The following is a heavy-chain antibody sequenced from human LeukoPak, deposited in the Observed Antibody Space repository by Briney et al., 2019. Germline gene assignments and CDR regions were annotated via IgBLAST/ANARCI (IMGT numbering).Heavy chain of an antibody. CDR1: GGSFSAYY. CDR2: INHSGST. CDR3: AVARGPNFDY. J-gene: IGHJ4*02. D-gene: IGHD3-10*01. V-gene: IGHV4-34*01. Sequence: SETLSLTCAVYGGSFSAYYWSWIRQPPGKGLEWIGEINHSGSTNYNPSLKSRVTISVGTSKNQFSLKLSSVTAADTAVYYCAVARGPNFDYWGQGTLVTVSS.